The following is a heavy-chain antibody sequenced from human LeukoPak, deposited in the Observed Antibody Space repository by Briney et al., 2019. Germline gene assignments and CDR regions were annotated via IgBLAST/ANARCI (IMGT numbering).Heavy chain of an antibody. CDR2: INHSGST. CDR3: ARVMVITTASDY. CDR1: GGPFSGYY. D-gene: IGHD3-22*01. Sequence: SETLSLTCAVYGGPFSGYYWSWIRQPPGKGLEWIGEINHSGSTNYNPSLKSRVTISVDTSKNQFSLKLSSVTAADTAVYYCARVMVITTASDYWGQGTLVTVSS. J-gene: IGHJ4*02. V-gene: IGHV4-34*01.